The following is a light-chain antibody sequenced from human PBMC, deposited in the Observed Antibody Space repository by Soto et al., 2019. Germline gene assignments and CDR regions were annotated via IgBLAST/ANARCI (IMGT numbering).Light chain of an antibody. CDR1: QSVRND. CDR3: QQDGSSPWT. CDR2: GAS. J-gene: IGKJ1*01. Sequence: IVLTQSPASLSVSPGDRFTISFRASQSVRNDLAWYQQKPGQPPRVLIYGASSRATGIPERFSGSGSGTDFTLAISRLQPEDFAMYYCQQDGSSPWTFGQGTKVDIK. V-gene: IGKV3-20*01.